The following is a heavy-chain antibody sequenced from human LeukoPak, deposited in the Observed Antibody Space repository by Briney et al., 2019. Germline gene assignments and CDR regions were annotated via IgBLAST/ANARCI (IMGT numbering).Heavy chain of an antibody. Sequence: ASVKVSCKASGYTFTSYGISWVRQAPGQGLEWMGWISAYNGNTNYAQKLQGRVTMTTDTSTSTAYMELSSLRSEDTAVYYCARDFRGSGWYNRRAPIDYWGQGTLVTVSS. D-gene: IGHD6-19*01. CDR2: ISAYNGNT. V-gene: IGHV1-18*01. CDR1: GYTFTSYG. CDR3: ARDFRGSGWYNRRAPIDY. J-gene: IGHJ4*02.